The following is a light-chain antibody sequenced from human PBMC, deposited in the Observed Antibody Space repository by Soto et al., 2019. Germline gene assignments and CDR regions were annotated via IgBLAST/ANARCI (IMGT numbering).Light chain of an antibody. J-gene: IGKJ2*01. Sequence: EIVMTQSPATLSVSPGERATLSCRASQSVSSNLAWYQQKSGQAPRLLIYGASTRATGIPARFSGSGSGTEFTLTISRLQSEDFAVYYCQQYNNWHYIFGQGTKLEIK. V-gene: IGKV3-15*01. CDR2: GAS. CDR3: QQYNNWHYI. CDR1: QSVSSN.